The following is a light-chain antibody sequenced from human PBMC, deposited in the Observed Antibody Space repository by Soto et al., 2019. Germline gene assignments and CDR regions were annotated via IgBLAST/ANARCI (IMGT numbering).Light chain of an antibody. CDR3: SSFTTGNTVL. CDR1: RSDIGGYDY. Sequence: QSALTQPASVSGSPGQSITISCTGARSDIGGYDYVSWYQQHPGKVPKLIIYEVRKRPSGVSNRFSGSKSGNTASLTISGLQADDEADYYCSSFTTGNTVLFGGGTKLTVL. J-gene: IGLJ2*01. V-gene: IGLV2-14*01. CDR2: EVR.